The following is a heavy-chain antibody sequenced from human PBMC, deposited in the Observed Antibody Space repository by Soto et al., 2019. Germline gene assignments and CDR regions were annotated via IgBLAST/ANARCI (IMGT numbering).Heavy chain of an antibody. D-gene: IGHD1-1*01. CDR3: ARDQLSGNWFDP. J-gene: IGHJ5*02. V-gene: IGHV4-59*01. Sequence: SETLSLTCTVSGGSISSYYWSWIRQPPGKGLEWIGYINYSGSTNYNPSLKSRVTISVDTPKNQFSLKLSSVTAADTAVYYCARDQLSGNWFDPWGQGTLVTVSS. CDR1: GGSISSYY. CDR2: INYSGST.